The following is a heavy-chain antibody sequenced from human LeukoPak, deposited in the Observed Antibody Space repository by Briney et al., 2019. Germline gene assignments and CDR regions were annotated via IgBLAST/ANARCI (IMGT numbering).Heavy chain of an antibody. CDR3: ARGYGDKRGNFDY. J-gene: IGHJ4*02. CDR2: INHSGST. D-gene: IGHD4-17*01. V-gene: IGHV4-34*01. Sequence: SETLSLTCAVYGGSFSGYYWSWIRQPPGKGLEWIGEINHSGSTNYNPSLKSRVTISVDTSKNQFSLKLSSVTAADTAVYYCARGYGDKRGNFDYWGQGTLVTVSS. CDR1: GGSFSGYY.